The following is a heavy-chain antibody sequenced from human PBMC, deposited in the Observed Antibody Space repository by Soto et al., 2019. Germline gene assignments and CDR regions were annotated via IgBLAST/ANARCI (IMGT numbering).Heavy chain of an antibody. CDR2: IYYTGGT. CDR1: GYSIGSSHW. Sequence: PSETLSLTCAVSGYSIGSSHWWGWIRQPPGKGLEWVGYIYYTGGTFYNPSLESRVTMSVDTSKNQFSLKLSSVTAVDTAVYYCASKPNSLYYFDYWGQGTLVTVSS. D-gene: IGHD5-18*01. V-gene: IGHV4-28*01. CDR3: ASKPNSLYYFDY. J-gene: IGHJ4*02.